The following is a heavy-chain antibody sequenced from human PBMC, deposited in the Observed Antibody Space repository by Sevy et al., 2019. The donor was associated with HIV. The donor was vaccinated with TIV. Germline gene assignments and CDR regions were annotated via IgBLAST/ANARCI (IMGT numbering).Heavy chain of an antibody. V-gene: IGHV3-7*01. D-gene: IGHD3-16*01. CDR2: IKQDESEK. J-gene: IGHJ4*02. CDR3: AREVGGFNWRPYYFDS. Sequence: GGSLRLSCAASGFRFTDYWMSWVRQTPGKGLEWVATIKQDESEKYYVDSVKGRFVISRDNGKTSVSLRMNGLRVEDTALYYCAREVGGFNWRPYYFDSWGQGTLVTVSS. CDR1: GFRFTDYW.